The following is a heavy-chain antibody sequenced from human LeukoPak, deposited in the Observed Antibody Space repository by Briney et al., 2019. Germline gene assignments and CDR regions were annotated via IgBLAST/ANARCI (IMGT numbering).Heavy chain of an antibody. CDR1: GYTFTGYY. D-gene: IGHD3-22*01. CDR3: ARSRITTIPNFDC. V-gene: IGHV1-2*02. Sequence: ASVKVSCKASGYTFTGYYLHWVRQAPGQGLEWMGWINPNSGATNNAQSFQGRVTVSRDTSISTAYMELSKVTSDDTGVYYCARSRITTIPNFDCWGQGALVPVSS. J-gene: IGHJ4*02. CDR2: INPNSGAT.